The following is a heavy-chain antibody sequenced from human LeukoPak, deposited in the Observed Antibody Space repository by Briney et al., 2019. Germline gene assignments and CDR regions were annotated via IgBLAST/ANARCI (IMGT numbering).Heavy chain of an antibody. D-gene: IGHD3-10*01. CDR2: IWYDGSNK. Sequence: GRSLRLSCAVSGFTFSSYAMHWVRQAPGKGLEWVAVIWYDGSNKYYGDSVKGRFTISRDNSKNTLYLQMNSLRADDTAVYYCARGSGDAFDIWGQGTMVTVSS. CDR1: GFTFSSYA. V-gene: IGHV3-33*01. CDR3: ARGSGDAFDI. J-gene: IGHJ3*02.